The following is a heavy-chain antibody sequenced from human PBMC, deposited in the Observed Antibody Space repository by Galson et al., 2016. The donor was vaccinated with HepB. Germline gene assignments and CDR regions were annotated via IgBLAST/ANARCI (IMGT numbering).Heavy chain of an antibody. CDR3: AKSFHSGIAATPTAFDS. V-gene: IGHV3-33*06. D-gene: IGHD6-13*01. CDR1: GFIFSHYA. CDR2: IWHDGRNK. Sequence: SLRLSCAASGFIFSHYAIHWVRQAPGKGLEWVAVIWHDGRNKYYADSVKGRFTISRDDSKDTLYLQMSGLRADDTATYFCAKSFHSGIAATPTAFDSWGQGTLVTASS. J-gene: IGHJ5*01.